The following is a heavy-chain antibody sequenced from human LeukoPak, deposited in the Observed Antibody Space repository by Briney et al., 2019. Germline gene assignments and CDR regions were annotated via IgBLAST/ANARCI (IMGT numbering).Heavy chain of an antibody. CDR1: EFTFSSYW. CDR3: GRDAGWGAFDI. Sequence: TGGSLRLSCAASEFTFSSYWMSWVRQAPGKGLEWVANINQDGSEKYYVDSVKGRFTISRDNTKKSLYLQMSSLRAEDTAVYYCGRDAGWGAFDIWGQGTMVTVSS. V-gene: IGHV3-7*05. D-gene: IGHD6-19*01. J-gene: IGHJ3*02. CDR2: INQDGSEK.